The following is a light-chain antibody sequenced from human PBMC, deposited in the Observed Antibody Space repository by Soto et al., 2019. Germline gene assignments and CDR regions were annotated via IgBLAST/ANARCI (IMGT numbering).Light chain of an antibody. CDR3: QQYNSYYPSGGT. J-gene: IGKJ1*01. Sequence: DIQMTQSPSTLSASVGDRVTITCRASQSISSWLAWYQPKPGKAPKLLIYKASSLESGVPSRFSGSGSGTEFTLTISILQPDDFATYDCQQYNSYYPSGGTFGQGTKVEIK. CDR1: QSISSW. V-gene: IGKV1-5*03. CDR2: KAS.